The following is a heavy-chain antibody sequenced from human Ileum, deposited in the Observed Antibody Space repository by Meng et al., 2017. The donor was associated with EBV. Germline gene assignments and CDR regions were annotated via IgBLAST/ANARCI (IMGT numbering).Heavy chain of an antibody. CDR2: IYYSGST. CDR3: ARNVPGTSAYYD. Sequence: QRELRELGPGLWKPSDTLSLTCALSGYSISSTNWWGWIRQPPGKGLEWIGYIYYSGSTSYNPSLKSRVTMSVDTSKNQFSLNLNSVTAVDTAVYYCARNVPGTSAYYDWGQGTLVTVSS. CDR1: GYSISSTNW. D-gene: IGHD3-22*01. J-gene: IGHJ4*02. V-gene: IGHV4-28*01.